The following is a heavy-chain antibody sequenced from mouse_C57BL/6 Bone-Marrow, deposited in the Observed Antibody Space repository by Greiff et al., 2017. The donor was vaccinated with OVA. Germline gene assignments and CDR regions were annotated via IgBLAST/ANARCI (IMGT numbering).Heavy chain of an antibody. Sequence: QVHVKQSGAELVRPGTSVKVSCKASGYAFTNYLIEWVKQRPGQGLEWIGVINPGSGGTNYNEKFKGKATLTADKSSSTAYMQLSSLTSEDSAVYFCARSYYYGSSYGYFDVWGTGTTVTVSS. V-gene: IGHV1-54*01. CDR1: GYAFTNYL. D-gene: IGHD1-1*01. CDR2: INPGSGGT. J-gene: IGHJ1*03. CDR3: ARSYYYGSSYGYFDV.